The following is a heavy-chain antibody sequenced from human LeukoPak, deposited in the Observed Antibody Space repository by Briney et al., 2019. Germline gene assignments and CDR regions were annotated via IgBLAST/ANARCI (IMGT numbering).Heavy chain of an antibody. J-gene: IGHJ6*02. Sequence: SQTQTLTCAVSGGSISSGGYSWSWIRQPPGKGLEWIGYIYHSGSTYYNPSLKSRVTISVDRSKNQFSLKLSSVTAADTAVYYCARALVRGVGSDYYYGMDVWGQGTTVTVSS. CDR3: ARALVRGVGSDYYYGMDV. CDR1: GGSISSGGYS. V-gene: IGHV4-30-2*01. CDR2: IYHSGST. D-gene: IGHD3-10*01.